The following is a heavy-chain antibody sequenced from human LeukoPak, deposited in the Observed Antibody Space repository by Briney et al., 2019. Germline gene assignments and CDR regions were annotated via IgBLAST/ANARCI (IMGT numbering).Heavy chain of an antibody. CDR1: GFTFSIYS. Sequence: GGSLRLSCTASGFTFSIYSMNWVRQAPGMGLEWVSSISSSSSYIKYVDSVKGRFTISRDNAKNSLYLQMNSLRAEDTAVYYCARDLGGWLLDYWGQGTLVTVSS. CDR3: ARDLGGWLLDY. D-gene: IGHD3-22*01. CDR2: ISSSSSYI. V-gene: IGHV3-21*01. J-gene: IGHJ4*02.